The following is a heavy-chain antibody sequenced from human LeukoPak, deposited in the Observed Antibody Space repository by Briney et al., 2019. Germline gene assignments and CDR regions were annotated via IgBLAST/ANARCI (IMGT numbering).Heavy chain of an antibody. CDR1: GDSISRSSYW. Sequence: SETLSLTCSVSGDSISRSSYWWGWIRQPPGKGLDWIGTINYIGSTYYNPSLKSRVTISIDTPKYQFSLKLSPVTAADTAVYYCARVGIYCSSTNCFLANFDYWGQGTLVTVSS. J-gene: IGHJ4*02. CDR2: INYIGST. D-gene: IGHD2-2*01. V-gene: IGHV4-39*01. CDR3: ARVGIYCSSTNCFLANFDY.